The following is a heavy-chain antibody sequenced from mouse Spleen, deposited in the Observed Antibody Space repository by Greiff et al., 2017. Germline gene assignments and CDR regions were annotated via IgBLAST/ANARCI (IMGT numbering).Heavy chain of an antibody. Sequence: VQLQQSVAELVRPGASVKLSCTASGFNIKNTYMHWVKQRPEQGLEWIGRIDPANGNTKYAPKFQGKVTITADTSSNTAYLQLSSLTSEDTAIYYCARYYYGSSYVSWYFDYWGQGTTLTVSS. V-gene: IGHV14-3*01. CDR2: IDPANGNT. J-gene: IGHJ2*01. D-gene: IGHD1-1*01. CDR1: GFNIKNTY. CDR3: ARYYYGSSYVSWYFDY.